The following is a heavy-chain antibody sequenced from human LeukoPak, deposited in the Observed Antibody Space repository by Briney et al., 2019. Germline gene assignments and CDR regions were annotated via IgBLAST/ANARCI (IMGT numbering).Heavy chain of an antibody. J-gene: IGHJ3*02. Sequence: GSLRLSCAASGFPFSSSWVHWVRQAPGKGLVWVSRISGDGGSTEYADSVKGRFAISRDNAKNTLYLQMNSLRAEDTAVYYCAARFRDGLDIWGQGTMVTVSS. CDR2: ISGDGGST. CDR1: GFPFSSSW. CDR3: AARFRDGLDI. V-gene: IGHV3-74*01.